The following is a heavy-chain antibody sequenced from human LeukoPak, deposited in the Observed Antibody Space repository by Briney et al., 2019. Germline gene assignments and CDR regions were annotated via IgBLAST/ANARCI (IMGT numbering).Heavy chain of an antibody. Sequence: PGRSLRLSCAASGFTFSSYGMHWVRQAPGKGLEWVAVISYDGSNKYYADSVKGRFTISRDNSKNTLYLQMNSLRAEDTAVYYCAKDQDTAMSLWGQGTLVTVSS. CDR1: GFTFSSYG. D-gene: IGHD5-18*01. V-gene: IGHV3-30*18. CDR3: AKDQDTAMSL. CDR2: ISYDGSNK. J-gene: IGHJ4*02.